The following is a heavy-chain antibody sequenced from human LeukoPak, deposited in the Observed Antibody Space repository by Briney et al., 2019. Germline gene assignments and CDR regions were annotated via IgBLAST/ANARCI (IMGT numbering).Heavy chain of an antibody. Sequence: GGSLRLSCAASGFTFSSYEMNWVRQAPGKGLEWVSYISSSGSTIYYADSMKGRFTISRDNAKNSLYLRMNSLRAEDTAVYYCARDGGGGGDYDFWSGQSYFDYWGQGTLVTVSS. V-gene: IGHV3-48*03. CDR3: ARDGGGGGDYDFWSGQSYFDY. D-gene: IGHD3-3*01. J-gene: IGHJ4*02. CDR2: ISSSGSTI. CDR1: GFTFSSYE.